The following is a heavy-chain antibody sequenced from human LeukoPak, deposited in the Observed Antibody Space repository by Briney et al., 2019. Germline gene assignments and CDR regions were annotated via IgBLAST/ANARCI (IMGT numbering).Heavy chain of an antibody. CDR2: IYPGDSDT. CDR3: AGYNRGAFDV. Sequence: GESLQISSKGSGYSFTNYWIGSVSQMPGKGLEWMGIIYPGDSDTRYSPSFQGQVTISADKSISTVYLQRSSLKASDTAISYCAGYNRGAFDVWGQGTMVTVSS. J-gene: IGHJ3*01. V-gene: IGHV5-51*01. D-gene: IGHD5-24*01. CDR1: GYSFTNYW.